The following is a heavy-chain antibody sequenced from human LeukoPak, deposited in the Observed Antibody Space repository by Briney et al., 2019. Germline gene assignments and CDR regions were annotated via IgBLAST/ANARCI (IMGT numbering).Heavy chain of an antibody. V-gene: IGHV4-34*01. CDR3: ARGPQGTWIQLWKFDY. J-gene: IGHJ4*02. CDR1: GGSFSGYY. D-gene: IGHD5-18*01. Sequence: PSETLSLTCAVYGGSFSGYYWSWIRQPPGKGLEWIGEINHSGSTNYNPSLKSRATISVDTSKDQFSLKLSSVTAADTAVYYCARGPQGTWIQLWKFDYWGQGTLVTVSS. CDR2: INHSGST.